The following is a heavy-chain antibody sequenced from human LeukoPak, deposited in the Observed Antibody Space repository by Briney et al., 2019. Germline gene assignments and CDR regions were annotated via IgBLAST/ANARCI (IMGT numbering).Heavy chain of an antibody. CDR3: ARDRVNWNDDYYYYGMDV. Sequence: PGGSLRLSCAASGFTFSSYEMNWVRQAPGKGLEWVSYISSSGSTIYYADSVKGRFTISRDNAKNSLYLQMNCLRAEDTAVYYCARDRVNWNDDYYYYGMDVWGKGTTVTVSS. J-gene: IGHJ6*04. CDR2: ISSSGSTI. V-gene: IGHV3-48*03. CDR1: GFTFSSYE. D-gene: IGHD1-1*01.